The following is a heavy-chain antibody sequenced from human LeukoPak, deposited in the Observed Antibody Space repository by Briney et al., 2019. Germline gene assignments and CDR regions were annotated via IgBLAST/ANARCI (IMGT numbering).Heavy chain of an antibody. Sequence: ASVKVSCKASGYTFTSYGISWVRQAPGQGLEWMGWFSAYNGNTNYAQKLQGRVTMTTDTSTSTAYMELRSLRSDDTAVYYCARVITIFGVVIPPNFDYWGQGTLVTVSS. J-gene: IGHJ4*02. CDR2: FSAYNGNT. CDR3: ARVITIFGVVIPPNFDY. CDR1: GYTFTSYG. V-gene: IGHV1-18*01. D-gene: IGHD3-3*01.